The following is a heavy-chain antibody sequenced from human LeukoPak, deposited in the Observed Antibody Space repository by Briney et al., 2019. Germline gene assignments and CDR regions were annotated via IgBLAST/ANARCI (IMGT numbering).Heavy chain of an antibody. CDR2: ISGSGDST. CDR3: AKRLSFGVAIGDFDY. D-gene: IGHD3-3*01. CDR1: GFSFSSYA. J-gene: IGHJ4*02. Sequence: GGSLRLSCAASGFSFSSYAMSWVRQAPGKGLEWVSAISGSGDSTYYADSVKGRFTISRDSSMETLYLQMNSLRAEDTATYFCAKRLSFGVAIGDFDYWGQGTLVTVSS. V-gene: IGHV3-23*01.